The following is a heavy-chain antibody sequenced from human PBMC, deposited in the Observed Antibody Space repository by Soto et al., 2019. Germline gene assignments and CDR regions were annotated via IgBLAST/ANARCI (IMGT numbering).Heavy chain of an antibody. CDR1: GGTFTTYG. J-gene: IGHJ6*02. V-gene: IGHV1-69*06. Sequence: QEELVQSGAEVKNPGSSVKVSCKASGGTFTTYGITWVRQAPGQGLEWIGEVIPTFGRPRYAQKFQGRVTLIADKSTNTDYMELRGLTSEAMGVYYCARGGCYGGKSPVYGLDVWGRGTTVTVSS. CDR3: ARGGCYGGKSPVYGLDV. D-gene: IGHD2-2*01. CDR2: VIPTFGRP.